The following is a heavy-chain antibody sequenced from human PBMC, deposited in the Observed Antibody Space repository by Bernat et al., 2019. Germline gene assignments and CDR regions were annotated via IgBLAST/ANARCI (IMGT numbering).Heavy chain of an antibody. CDR3: AHISPGVVGSATFNWFDP. D-gene: IGHD2-21*01. J-gene: IGHJ5*02. CDR1: GFSLSTSGVG. CDR2: IYWDDDK. V-gene: IGHV2-5*02. Sequence: QITLKESGPTLVKPTQTLTLTCTFSGFSLSTSGVGVGWIRQPPGKALWWLALIYWDDDKRYSPSLKSRLTITKDTSKNQVVLTMTNMDPVDTATYYCAHISPGVVGSATFNWFDPWGQGTLVTVSS.